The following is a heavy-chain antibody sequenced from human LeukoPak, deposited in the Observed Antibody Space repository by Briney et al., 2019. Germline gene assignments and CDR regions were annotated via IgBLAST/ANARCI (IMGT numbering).Heavy chain of an antibody. Sequence: SVRVSCKASGGTFISYAISWVRQARGQGLEWMGRIIPILGITNYAQKFQGRVTITADKSTSTAYMELSSLRSEDTAVYYCARDPMNQSIYFDYWGQGTLVTVSS. CDR2: IIPILGIT. CDR1: GGTFISYA. J-gene: IGHJ4*02. CDR3: ARDPMNQSIYFDY. V-gene: IGHV1-69*04.